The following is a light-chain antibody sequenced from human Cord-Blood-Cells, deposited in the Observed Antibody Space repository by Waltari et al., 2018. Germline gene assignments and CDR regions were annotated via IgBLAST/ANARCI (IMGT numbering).Light chain of an antibody. CDR1: SSDVGGYNY. J-gene: IGLJ3*02. V-gene: IGLV2-11*01. CDR2: DVS. Sequence: QSARTQPRPVSGSPGQSVTISCTGTSSDVGGYNYVSWYHQPPGKAPKPMIYDVSKRRYGVPDRFSVSMSGNTACLPISALQPEAAADYYCCVCGGINAGVFGGGTKLTVL. CDR3: CVCGGINAGV.